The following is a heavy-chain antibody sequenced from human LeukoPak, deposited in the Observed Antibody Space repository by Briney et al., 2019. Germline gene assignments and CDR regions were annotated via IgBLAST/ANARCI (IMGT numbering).Heavy chain of an antibody. CDR2: FDPEDGET. CDR1: GYTLTELS. D-gene: IGHD2-15*01. Sequence: ASVKVSCKVSGYTLTELSMHWVRQAPGKGLEWMGGFDPEDGETIYAQKFQGRVTMTEDTSTDTAYMELSSLRSEDTAVYYCATPTVVVVAASRAFDFWGQGTMVTVSS. CDR3: ATPTVVVVAASRAFDF. V-gene: IGHV1-24*01. J-gene: IGHJ3*01.